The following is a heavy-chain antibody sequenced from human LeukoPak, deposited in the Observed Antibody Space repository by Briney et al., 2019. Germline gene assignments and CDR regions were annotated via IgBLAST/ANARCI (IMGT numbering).Heavy chain of an antibody. V-gene: IGHV3-7*01. CDR1: GFTVSSNY. J-gene: IGHJ4*02. D-gene: IGHD5-12*01. Sequence: GGSLRLSCAASGFTVSSNYMSWVRQAPGKGLEWVANANQEGSEKYYVDSVKGRFTISKDNAKNSLYLQMNSLRAGDTAVYYCARDPKWLDYWGQGTQVTVSS. CDR2: ANQEGSEK. CDR3: ARDPKWLDY.